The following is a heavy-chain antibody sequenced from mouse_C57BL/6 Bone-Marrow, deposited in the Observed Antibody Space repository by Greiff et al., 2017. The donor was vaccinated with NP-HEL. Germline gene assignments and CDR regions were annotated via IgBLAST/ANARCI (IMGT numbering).Heavy chain of an antibody. J-gene: IGHJ2*01. CDR1: GYTFTTYP. D-gene: IGHD1-1*01. CDR2: FHPYNDDT. V-gene: IGHV1-47*01. Sequence: VQVVESGAELVKPGASVKMSCKASGYTFTTYPIEWMKQNHGKSLEWIGNFHPYNDDTKYNEKFKGKATLTVEKSSSTVYLELSRLTSDDSAVYYCARRNTTVYTYYCDYWGQGTTLTVSS. CDR3: ARRNTTVYTYYCDY.